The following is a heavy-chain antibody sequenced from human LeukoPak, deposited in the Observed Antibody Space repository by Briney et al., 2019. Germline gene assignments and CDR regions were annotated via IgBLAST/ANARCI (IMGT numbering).Heavy chain of an antibody. D-gene: IGHD7-27*01. CDR2: INPSSGST. J-gene: IGHJ4*02. V-gene: IGHV1-46*01. CDR3: ARDLALGIGQYYFDY. Sequence: ASVKVSCKASGYTFTSYYMHWVRQAPGQGLEWMGIINPSSGSTSYAQKFQGRVTMTRDTSTSTVYMELSSLRSEDTAVYYCARDLALGIGQYYFDYWGQGTLVTVSS. CDR1: GYTFTSYY.